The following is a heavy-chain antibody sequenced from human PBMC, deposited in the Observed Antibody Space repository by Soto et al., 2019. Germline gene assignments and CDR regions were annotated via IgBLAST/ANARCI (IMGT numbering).Heavy chain of an antibody. J-gene: IGHJ3*02. CDR2: ISYDGSNK. V-gene: IGHV3-30-3*01. CDR1: GFTFSSYA. CDR3: VRDCTDGTRSKTWSPMAMGCFDT. Sequence: QLQLVESGGGVVQPGRSLRLSCAASGFTFSSYALHWVRQAPGKGLEWVTVISYDGSNKYYADSVKGRFTISRDNYKNTFYLQMNGLRVADTAVYYCVRDCTDGTRSKTWSPMAMGCFDTGGQATMVTVSS. D-gene: IGHD6-13*01.